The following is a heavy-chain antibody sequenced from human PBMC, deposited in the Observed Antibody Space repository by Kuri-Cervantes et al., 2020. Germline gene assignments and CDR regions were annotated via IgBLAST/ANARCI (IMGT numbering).Heavy chain of an antibody. V-gene: IGHV3-48*03. CDR2: ITSTGKAN. D-gene: IGHD5/OR15-5a*01. J-gene: IGHJ5*02. CDR1: GFTFTSYE. CDR3: ARGLRGGLDP. Sequence: GESLKISCAASGFTFTSYEMNWVRQAPGKGLEWISYITSTGKANHYADSVKGRFTISRDNTKNSLFLEMNSLRGDDTALYYCARGLRGGLDPWGQGTLVTVSS.